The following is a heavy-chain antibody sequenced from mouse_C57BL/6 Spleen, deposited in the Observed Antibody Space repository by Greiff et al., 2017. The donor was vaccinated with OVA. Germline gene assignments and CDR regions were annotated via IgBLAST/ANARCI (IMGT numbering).Heavy chain of an antibody. CDR2: MSYDGSN. CDR1: GYSITSGYY. D-gene: IGHD1-1*01. Sequence: EVKLMESGPGLVKPSQSLSLTCSVTGYSITSGYYWNWIRQFPGNKLEWMGYMSYDGSNNYNPSLKNRISITRDTSKNQFFLKLNSVTTEDTATYYCARSATVVATDYAMDYWGQGTSVTVSS. J-gene: IGHJ4*01. V-gene: IGHV3-6*01. CDR3: ARSATVVATDYAMDY.